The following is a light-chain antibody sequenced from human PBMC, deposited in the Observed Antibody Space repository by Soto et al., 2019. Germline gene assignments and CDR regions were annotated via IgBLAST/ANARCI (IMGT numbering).Light chain of an antibody. Sequence: QSVLTQPPSVSAAPGQKVTISCSGSSSNIGNDYVSWYQHLPGTAPKLLIYDNDKRPSGIPDRFSGSKSGTSATLGITGLXXXXXXDYYCGTWDSSLSAGVFGGGTKLTVX. V-gene: IGLV1-51*01. CDR2: DND. CDR1: SSNIGNDY. J-gene: IGLJ2*01. CDR3: GTWDSSLSAGV.